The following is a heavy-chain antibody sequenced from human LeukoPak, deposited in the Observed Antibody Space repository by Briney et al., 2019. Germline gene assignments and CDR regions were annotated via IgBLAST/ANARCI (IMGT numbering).Heavy chain of an antibody. CDR2: ISGSGGST. CDR3: ARDTLGEGEDANYAVYYFDY. Sequence: GGSLRLSCAASRFTFSSYAMSWVRQAPGKGLEWVSAISGSGGSTYYADSVKGRFTISRDNAKNSLDLQMNSLRAEDTAVYYCARDTLGEGEDANYAVYYFDYWGQGTPVTVSS. V-gene: IGHV3-23*01. J-gene: IGHJ4*02. D-gene: IGHD4/OR15-4a*01. CDR1: RFTFSSYA.